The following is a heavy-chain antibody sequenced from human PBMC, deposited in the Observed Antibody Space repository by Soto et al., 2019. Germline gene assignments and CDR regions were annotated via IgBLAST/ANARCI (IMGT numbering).Heavy chain of an antibody. CDR1: GFTFSSYS. Sequence: GGSLRLSCAASGFTFSSYSMNWVRQAPGKGLEWVSSISSSSSYIYYADSVKGRFTISRDNAKNSLYLQMNSLRAEDTAVYYCARDLNVRNGHYSATFDPWGQGTLVTVSS. V-gene: IGHV3-21*01. CDR2: ISSSSSYI. CDR3: ARDLNVRNGHYSATFDP. D-gene: IGHD2-21*01. J-gene: IGHJ5*02.